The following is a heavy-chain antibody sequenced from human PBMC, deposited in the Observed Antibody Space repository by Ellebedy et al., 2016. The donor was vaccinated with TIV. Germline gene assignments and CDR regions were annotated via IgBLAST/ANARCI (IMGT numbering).Heavy chain of an antibody. CDR3: ARHPEASSSWYRSARSWFDP. CDR2: IYYSGST. V-gene: IGHV4-31*03. D-gene: IGHD6-13*01. Sequence: MPSETLSLTCTVSGGSISSGGYYWSWIRQHPGKGLEWIGYIYYSGSTYYNPSPKSRVTISVDTSKHQFSLKLSSVTAADTAVYYCARHPEASSSWYRSARSWFDPWGQGTLVTVSS. J-gene: IGHJ5*02. CDR1: GGSISSGGYY.